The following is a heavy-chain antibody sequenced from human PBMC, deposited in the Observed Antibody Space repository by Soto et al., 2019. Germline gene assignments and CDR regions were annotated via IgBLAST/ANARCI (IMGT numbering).Heavy chain of an antibody. D-gene: IGHD5-18*01. CDR1: GFTFTNYW. Sequence: HPGGSLRLSCAASGFTFTNYWIHWVRQAPGKGLVWVSRIDGDGSTTNYADSVKGRFTISRDNAKNTVYMQMNSLRAEDTALYYCARGIQYKYGMDVWGQGTTVTVSS. CDR2: IDGDGSTT. J-gene: IGHJ6*02. CDR3: ARGIQYKYGMDV. V-gene: IGHV3-74*01.